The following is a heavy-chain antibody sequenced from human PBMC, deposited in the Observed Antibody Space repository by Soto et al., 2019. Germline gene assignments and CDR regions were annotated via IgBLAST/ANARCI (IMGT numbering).Heavy chain of an antibody. Sequence: ASVKVSCKASGYSFSTYNISWLRQAPGQGPEWMGRIRPKNGNTNYAQNFPDRVTMTADTSSSTAYMELRGLRSDDTAKYYCATSYDSGFDPWGQGTLVTVYS. CDR3: ATSYDSGFDP. D-gene: IGHD3-3*01. CDR2: IRPKNGNT. J-gene: IGHJ5*02. V-gene: IGHV1-18*04. CDR1: GYSFSTYN.